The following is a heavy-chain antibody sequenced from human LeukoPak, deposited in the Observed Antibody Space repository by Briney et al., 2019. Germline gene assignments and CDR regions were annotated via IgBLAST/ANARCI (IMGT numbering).Heavy chain of an antibody. J-gene: IGHJ6*02. CDR3: ARQNYDEVNYYYSGLDV. V-gene: IGHV4-59*08. CDR1: GGSISSNY. CDR2: IYYRGST. D-gene: IGHD3-3*01. Sequence: SETLSLTCSVSGGSISSNYWSWIRQSPGKGLERIGYIYYRGSTDYNPSLKSRVTMSVDTSKNQFSLKLSSVTAADTAVYYCARQNYDEVNYYYSGLDVWGQGTTVTVSS.